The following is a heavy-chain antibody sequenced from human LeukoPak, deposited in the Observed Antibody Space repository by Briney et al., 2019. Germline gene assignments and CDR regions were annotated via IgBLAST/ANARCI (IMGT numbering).Heavy chain of an antibody. Sequence: SETLSLTCTVSGGSISSYYWSWIRQPAGKGLEWIGRIYTSGSTNYNPPLKSRVIMSVDTSKNQFSLKLSSVTAADTAVYYCAGTYYYDSSGYYPRIDYWGQGTLVSVSS. V-gene: IGHV4-4*07. CDR2: IYTSGST. CDR3: AGTYYYDSSGYYPRIDY. J-gene: IGHJ4*02. CDR1: GGSISSYY. D-gene: IGHD3-22*01.